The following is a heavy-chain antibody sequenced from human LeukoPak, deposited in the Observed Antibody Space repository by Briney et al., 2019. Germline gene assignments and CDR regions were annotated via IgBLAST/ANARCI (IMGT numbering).Heavy chain of an antibody. Sequence: SETLSLTCAVSGGSIGSTNWWSWVRQPPGKGLEWIGEINHSGSTNYNPSLKSRVTISVDTSKNQFSLKLSSVTAADTAVYYCARGRTVVVTSWGQGTLVTVSS. CDR2: INHSGST. CDR1: GGSIGSTNW. D-gene: IGHD3-22*01. V-gene: IGHV4-4*02. CDR3: ARGRTVVVTS. J-gene: IGHJ5*02.